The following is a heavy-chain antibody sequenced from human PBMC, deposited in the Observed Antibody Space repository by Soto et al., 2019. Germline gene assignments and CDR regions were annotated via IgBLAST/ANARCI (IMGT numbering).Heavy chain of an antibody. Sequence: QVQLQQSGPGLVKPSQTLSLTCAISGDSVSSNSAAWNWIRQSPSRALEWLGRTYYRSKWYNDYAVSVNSRITINPDTSKNQFSLQMNSVTPEDTAVYYCARAPGYDHYHYYGMDVWGQGTTVTVSS. CDR1: GDSVSSNSAA. CDR3: ARAPGYDHYHYYGMDV. D-gene: IGHD3-3*01. CDR2: TYYRSKWYN. V-gene: IGHV6-1*01. J-gene: IGHJ6*02.